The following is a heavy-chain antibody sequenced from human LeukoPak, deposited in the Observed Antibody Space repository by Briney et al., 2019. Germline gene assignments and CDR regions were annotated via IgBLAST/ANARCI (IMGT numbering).Heavy chain of an antibody. V-gene: IGHV5-10-1*01. CDR1: GYSFTSYW. CDR2: IDPSDSYT. Sequence: GESLKISCKGSGYSFTSYWISWVRQMPGKGLEWMGRIDPSDSYTNYSPSFQGHVTISADKSISTAYLQWSSLKASDTAMYYCARHLGKYYDILTGYYALRGMDVWGKGTTVTVSS. J-gene: IGHJ6*04. D-gene: IGHD3-9*01. CDR3: ARHLGKYYDILTGYYALRGMDV.